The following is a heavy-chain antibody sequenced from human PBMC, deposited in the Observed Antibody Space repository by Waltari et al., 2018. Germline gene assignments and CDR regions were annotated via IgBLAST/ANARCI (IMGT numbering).Heavy chain of an antibody. CDR1: GYTFTSYG. J-gene: IGHJ4*02. Sequence: QVQLVQSGAEVKKPGASVKVSCKASGYTFTSYGISWVRQAPGQGLELMGGISAYNGNTNNARKLQGRGTRTTDTSTSTAYMGLRGLRSGDTAVYYCARSNAPHYDFWSGYYIPWGVMVYWGQGTLVTVSS. D-gene: IGHD3-3*01. CDR3: ARSNAPHYDFWSGYYIPWGVMVY. CDR2: ISAYNGNT. V-gene: IGHV1-18*04.